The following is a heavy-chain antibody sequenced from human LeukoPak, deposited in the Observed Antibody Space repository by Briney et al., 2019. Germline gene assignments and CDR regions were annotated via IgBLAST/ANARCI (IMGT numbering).Heavy chain of an antibody. CDR1: GFTFSDYS. D-gene: IGHD6-13*01. Sequence: KPGGSLRLSCAASGFTFSDYSMNWVRPAPGKGLEWVSSISSNPNYIYYADSVKGRFTISRDNAKNSLYLQMNSLRAEDTAVYYCAREAAAAGGYVWGKGTTVTVSS. CDR2: ISSNPNYI. J-gene: IGHJ6*04. V-gene: IGHV3-21*01. CDR3: AREAAAAGGYV.